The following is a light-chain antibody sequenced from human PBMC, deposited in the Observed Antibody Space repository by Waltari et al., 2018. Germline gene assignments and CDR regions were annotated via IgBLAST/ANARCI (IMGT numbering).Light chain of an antibody. Sequence: RGTITCRASQGISNSLAWYQQKPGKAPKLLLYAASRLESGVPSRFSGSGSGTDYTLTISSLQPEDFATYYCQQYYSTPLFGGGTKVEIK. J-gene: IGKJ4*01. CDR2: AAS. CDR3: QQYYSTPL. V-gene: IGKV1-NL1*01. CDR1: QGISNS.